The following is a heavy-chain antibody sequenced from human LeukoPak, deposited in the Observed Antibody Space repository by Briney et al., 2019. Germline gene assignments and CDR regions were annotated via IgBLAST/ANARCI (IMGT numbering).Heavy chain of an antibody. V-gene: IGHV3-33*01. Sequence: GGSLRLCCAASGFTFSSYGMHWVRQAPGKGLEWVAVIWYDGSNKYYADSVKGRCTISRDNSENTLYLQMNSLRAEDTAVYYCARIIRDYGMDVWGQGTTATVFS. D-gene: IGHD3-3*02. CDR1: GFTFSSYG. CDR3: ARIIRDYGMDV. J-gene: IGHJ6*02. CDR2: IWYDGSNK.